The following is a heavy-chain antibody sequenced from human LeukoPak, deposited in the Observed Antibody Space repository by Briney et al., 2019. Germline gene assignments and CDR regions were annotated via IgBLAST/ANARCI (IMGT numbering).Heavy chain of an antibody. CDR3: ARDWRIGYCSGGSCSGMDV. CDR1: GYTFTGYY. CDR2: INPNSGGT. Sequence: GASVKVSCKASGYTFTGYYMHWVRQAPGQGLEWMGWINPNSGGTNYAQKFQGRVTMTRDTSIGTAYMELSRLRSDDTAVYYCARDWRIGYCSGGSCSGMDVWGQGTTVTVSS. J-gene: IGHJ6*02. D-gene: IGHD2-15*01. V-gene: IGHV1-2*02.